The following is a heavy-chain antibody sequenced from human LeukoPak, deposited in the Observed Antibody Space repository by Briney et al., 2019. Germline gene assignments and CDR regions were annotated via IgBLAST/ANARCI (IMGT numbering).Heavy chain of an antibody. J-gene: IGHJ6*03. Sequence: GASVKVSCKASGHTFTSYGISWVRQAPGQGLEWMGWISAYNGNTNYAQKLQGRVTMTTDTSTSTAYMELRSLRSDDTAVYFCARDKYDILTGYYKPTFYYYYMDVWGKGTTVTVSS. V-gene: IGHV1-18*01. CDR1: GHTFTSYG. CDR3: ARDKYDILTGYYKPTFYYYYMDV. D-gene: IGHD3-9*01. CDR2: ISAYNGNT.